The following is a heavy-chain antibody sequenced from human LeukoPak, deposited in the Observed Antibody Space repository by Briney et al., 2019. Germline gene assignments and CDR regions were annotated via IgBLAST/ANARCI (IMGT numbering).Heavy chain of an antibody. Sequence: AGGSLRLSCAPAGFTFSNYAMHWVRHAPGKGLGWVAFIFFDGNNKYYSDSVKGRFTISRDNSRNTLYLHMRGLTVEDTALFYCARGVHRSSGWYQSGFDYWGQGTLVTVSS. J-gene: IGHJ4*02. CDR2: IFFDGNNK. V-gene: IGHV3-30-3*01. CDR1: GFTFSNYA. D-gene: IGHD6-19*01. CDR3: ARGVHRSSGWYQSGFDY.